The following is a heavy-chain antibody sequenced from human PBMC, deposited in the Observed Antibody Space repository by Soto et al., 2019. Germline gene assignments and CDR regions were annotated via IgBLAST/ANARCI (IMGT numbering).Heavy chain of an antibody. CDR2: IYHRGST. V-gene: IGHV4-4*02. J-gene: IGHJ3*02. D-gene: IGHD1-1*01. Sequence: QVQLQESGPGLVKPSGTLSLTCAVSGGSISSSNWWSWVRQPPGKGLEWIGEIYHRGSTNYNPSLKRRVTISVDKSKNQFSLKLSSVTAADTAVYYCARGQTRSVLEHEIREAFDIWGQGTMVTVSS. CDR1: GGSISSSNW. CDR3: ARGQTRSVLEHEIREAFDI.